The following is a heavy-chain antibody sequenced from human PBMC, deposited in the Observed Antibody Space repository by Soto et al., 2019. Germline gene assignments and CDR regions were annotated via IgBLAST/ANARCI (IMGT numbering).Heavy chain of an antibody. CDR1: GGSISSYY. CDR3: ARDRGGLRYFDWPWFDP. Sequence: SETLSLTCTVSGGSISSYYWSWIRQPAGKGLEWIGRIYTSGSTNYSPSLKSRVTMSVDTSKNQFSLKLSSVTAADTAVYYCARDRGGLRYFDWPWFDPWGQGTLVTVSS. CDR2: IYTSGST. D-gene: IGHD3-9*01. J-gene: IGHJ5*02. V-gene: IGHV4-4*07.